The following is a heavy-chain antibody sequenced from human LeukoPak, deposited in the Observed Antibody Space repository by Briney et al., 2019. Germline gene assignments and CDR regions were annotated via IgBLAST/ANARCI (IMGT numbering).Heavy chain of an antibody. CDR3: ARSWVETSFFDF. Sequence: PSEPLSLTCTVSGNSMNSGGHYWTWIRKHPGTGLEWIGHIHYGGFTDYDPSLKTRCVISVDLSKNVFSLDLTSVTAADTAVYFCARSWVETSFFDFWGQGIQVIVSS. CDR1: GNSMNSGGHY. D-gene: IGHD2-21*02. J-gene: IGHJ4*02. V-gene: IGHV4-31*03. CDR2: IHYGGFT.